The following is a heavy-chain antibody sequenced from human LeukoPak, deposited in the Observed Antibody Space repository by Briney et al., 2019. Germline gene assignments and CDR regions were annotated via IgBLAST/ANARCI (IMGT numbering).Heavy chain of an antibody. CDR2: ISGSSGII. Sequence: GGSLGLSCAASGFTFDTYTMNWVRQAPGKGLEWVSYISGSSGIIDYADSVRGRFTVSRDNAKNTLYLQMNSLRAEDTAVYYCARSHYYDSSAYYFNYGLDVWGQGTTVIVSS. V-gene: IGHV3-48*04. J-gene: IGHJ6*02. CDR1: GFTFDTYT. D-gene: IGHD3-22*01. CDR3: ARSHYYDSSAYYFNYGLDV.